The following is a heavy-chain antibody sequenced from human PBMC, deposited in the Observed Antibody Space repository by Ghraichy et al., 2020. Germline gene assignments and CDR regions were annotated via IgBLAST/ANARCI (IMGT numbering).Heavy chain of an antibody. Sequence: GGSLRLSCAASGFTFSTYAMGWVRQAPGKGLEWVSAVSPSGDKTYYAHSVTGRFTISRDNSKNTLYLQMNSLRAEDTALYYCTRGGDYHYGMDVWGQGTTVTVSS. CDR3: TRGGDYHYGMDV. D-gene: IGHD1-26*01. CDR2: VSPSGDKT. J-gene: IGHJ6*02. V-gene: IGHV3-23*01. CDR1: GFTFSTYA.